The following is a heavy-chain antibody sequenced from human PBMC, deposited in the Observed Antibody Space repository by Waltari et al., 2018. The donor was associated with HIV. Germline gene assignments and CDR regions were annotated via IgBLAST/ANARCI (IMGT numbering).Heavy chain of an antibody. Sequence: VQLEESGGGVVQPGRSRRLSCAASGFRVSDYGMHWVRQAPGKGLQWVAVIWYDGSKKEYSDSVKGRFTISKDNSKNTLFLQMNSLRVDDTAVYFCARVPFASSWSDDSFDVWGPGTRITVSS. V-gene: IGHV3-33*01. D-gene: IGHD6-13*01. CDR2: IWYDGSKK. J-gene: IGHJ3*01. CDR1: GFRVSDYG. CDR3: ARVPFASSWSDDSFDV.